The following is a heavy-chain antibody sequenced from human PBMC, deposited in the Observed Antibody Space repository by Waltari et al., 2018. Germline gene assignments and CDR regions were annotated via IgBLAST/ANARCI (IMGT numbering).Heavy chain of an antibody. V-gene: IGHV4-59*01. J-gene: IGHJ4*02. CDR2: IYYTGST. D-gene: IGHD3-22*01. CDR3: ARTHYDTSGFWVDYFDF. CDR1: GGSISNYY. Sequence: QVQLQESGPGLVKPSETLSLTCTVSGGSISNYYWSWIRQPPGKGLEWIGYIYYTGSTNYNPSLKSRVTISVDTSKNQFSLNLNSVIAADTAMYYCARTHYDTSGFWVDYFDFWGQGTLVTVSS.